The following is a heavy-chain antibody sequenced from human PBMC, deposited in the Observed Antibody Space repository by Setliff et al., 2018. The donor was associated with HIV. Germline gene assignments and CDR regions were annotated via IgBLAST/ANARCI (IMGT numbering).Heavy chain of an antibody. D-gene: IGHD6-13*01. CDR1: YGSISGHY. V-gene: IGHV4-59*11. CDR3: ARLPDIISWPFDY. J-gene: IGHJ4*02. Sequence: SETLSLTCPVSYGSISGHYWTWIRQPPWKGLEWIGYIHHSGGTQYNPSLMSRLTMSVDSSKNQFSLSLSSVTAADTAVYYCARLPDIISWPFDYWARGTLVTVSS. CDR2: IHHSGGT.